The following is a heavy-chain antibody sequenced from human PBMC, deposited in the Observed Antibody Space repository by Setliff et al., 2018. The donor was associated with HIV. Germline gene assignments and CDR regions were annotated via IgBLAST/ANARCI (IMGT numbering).Heavy chain of an antibody. V-gene: IGHV1-18*01. D-gene: IGHD6-19*01. Sequence: ASVKVSCKASGYTFTSYGISWVRQAPGQGLEWMGWISAYNGNTNYAQKLQGRVTMTTDTSTSTAYMELRSLRSDDTAAYYCATARDSGWSPDYWGQGTLVTVSS. CDR3: ATARDSGWSPDY. J-gene: IGHJ4*02. CDR1: GYTFTSYG. CDR2: ISAYNGNT.